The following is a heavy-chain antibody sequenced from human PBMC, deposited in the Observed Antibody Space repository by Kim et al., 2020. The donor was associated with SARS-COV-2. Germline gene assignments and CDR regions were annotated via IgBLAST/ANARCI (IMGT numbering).Heavy chain of an antibody. CDR2: TI. CDR3: ARDLWISTFD. J-gene: IGHJ4*02. V-gene: IGHV3-48*02. Sequence: TIYYADSVKGRFTISRDNAKNSLYLQMNSLRDEDTAVYYCARDLWISTFDWGQGTLVTVSS. D-gene: IGHD2-2*03.